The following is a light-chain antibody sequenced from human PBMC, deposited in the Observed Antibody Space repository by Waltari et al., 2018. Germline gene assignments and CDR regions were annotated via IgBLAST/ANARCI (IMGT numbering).Light chain of an antibody. CDR3: QQSYSTPLT. Sequence: DIQVTQSPSSLSASVGDRVTITCQASQDISHYLNWYQQRPGKAPKVLIYDASYLKTGVPSRFSGSGSGTDFTLTINNLQPEDFATYSCQQSYSTPLTFGGGTKVEIK. J-gene: IGKJ4*01. CDR1: QDISHY. CDR2: DAS. V-gene: IGKV1-39*01.